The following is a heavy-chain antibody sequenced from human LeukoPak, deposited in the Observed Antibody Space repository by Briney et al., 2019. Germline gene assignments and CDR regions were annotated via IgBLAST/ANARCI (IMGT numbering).Heavy chain of an antibody. V-gene: IGHV4-39*01. CDR3: SIRYDYGDFFNWFDP. CDR1: GGSISSSSYY. Sequence: PSETLSLTCSVSGGSISSSSYYWGWIRQPPGKGLEWIGSIHYNGNTYYNPSLTSRVAISVDTSKNQLSLKLSSVTAADTAVYYWSIRYDYGDFFNWFDPWGQGTLVTVSS. D-gene: IGHD4-17*01. J-gene: IGHJ5*02. CDR2: IHYNGNT.